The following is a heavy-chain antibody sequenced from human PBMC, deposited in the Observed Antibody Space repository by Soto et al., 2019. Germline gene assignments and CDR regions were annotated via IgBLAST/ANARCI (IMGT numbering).Heavy chain of an antibody. V-gene: IGHV1-69*04. CDR2: IIPILGIA. CDR3: ARDHTRLNYDILTGYGNWFDP. Sequence: SSVKVSCKASGYSFTSYGISWVRQAPGQGLEWMGRIIPILGIANYAQKFQGRVTITADKSTSTAYMELSSLRSEDTAVYYCARDHTRLNYDILTGYGNWFDPWGQGTLVTAPQ. CDR1: GYSFTSYG. D-gene: IGHD3-9*01. J-gene: IGHJ5*02.